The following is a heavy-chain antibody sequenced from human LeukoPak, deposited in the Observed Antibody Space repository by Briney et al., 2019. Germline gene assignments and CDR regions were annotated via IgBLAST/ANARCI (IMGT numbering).Heavy chain of an antibody. V-gene: IGHV3-23*01. Sequence: GGSLRLSCAASGFTFSNCAMSWVRQAPGKGLEWVSVISGSGGSTYYADSVKGRFTISRDNSKNSLYLQMNSLRAEDTAVYYCARDRWIVGATIDYWGQGALVTVSS. CDR3: ARDRWIVGATIDY. J-gene: IGHJ4*02. CDR1: GFTFSNCA. D-gene: IGHD1-26*01. CDR2: ISGSGGST.